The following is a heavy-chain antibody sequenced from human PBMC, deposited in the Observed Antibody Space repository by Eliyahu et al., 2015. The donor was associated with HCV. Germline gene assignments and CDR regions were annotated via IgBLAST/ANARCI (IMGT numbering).Heavy chain of an antibody. CDR1: GYTFTGYY. J-gene: IGHJ4*02. CDR2: INPNSGGT. CDR3: ARDRGDGAVAFDY. D-gene: IGHD6-19*01. V-gene: IGHV1-2*06. Sequence: QVQLVQPGAEVKKPGASVKVSCKASGYTFTGYYMHWVRQAPGQGLEWMGRINPNSGGTNYAQKFQGRVTMTRDTSISTAYMELSRLRSDDTAVYYCARDRGDGAVAFDYWGQGTLVTVSS.